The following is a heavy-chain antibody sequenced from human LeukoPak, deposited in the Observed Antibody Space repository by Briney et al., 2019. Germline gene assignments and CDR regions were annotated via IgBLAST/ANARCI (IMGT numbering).Heavy chain of an antibody. Sequence: GGSLRLSCAASGFTVSSNYMSWVRQAPGKGLEWVSVIYSGGSTYYADSAKGRFTISRDNSKNTLYLQMNSLRAEDTAVYYCARSISKGSGSYYGIDAFDIWGQGTMVTVSS. V-gene: IGHV3-66*01. CDR2: IYSGGST. J-gene: IGHJ3*02. CDR3: ARSISKGSGSYYGIDAFDI. D-gene: IGHD3-10*01. CDR1: GFTVSSNY.